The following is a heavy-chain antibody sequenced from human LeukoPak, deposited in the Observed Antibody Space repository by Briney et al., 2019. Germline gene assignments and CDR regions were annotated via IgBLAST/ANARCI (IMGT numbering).Heavy chain of an antibody. D-gene: IGHD2-21*02. CDR2: IYYSGST. V-gene: IGHV4-39*01. CDR1: GGSISSSSYY. J-gene: IGHJ4*02. Sequence: PSETLSLTCTVSGGSISSSSYYWGWIRQPPGKGLEWIGSIYYSGSTYYNPSLKSRVTISVDTSKNQFSLKLSSVTATDTAVYYCASLYCGGDCYPDYWGQGTLVTVSS. CDR3: ASLYCGGDCYPDY.